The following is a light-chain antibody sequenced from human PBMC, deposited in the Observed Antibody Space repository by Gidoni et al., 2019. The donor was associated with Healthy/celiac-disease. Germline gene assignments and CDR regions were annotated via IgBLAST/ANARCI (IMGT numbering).Light chain of an antibody. Sequence: SSELTQDPAVSVALGQTVRITCQGDSLRSYYASWYQQKPGQAAVIVIYGKNNRPSGLPDRFSGSSSGNTASLTITGAQAEDEADYYCNSRDSSGNHLVFGGGTKLTVL. CDR2: GKN. J-gene: IGLJ2*01. CDR3: NSRDSSGNHLV. V-gene: IGLV3-19*01. CDR1: SLRSYY.